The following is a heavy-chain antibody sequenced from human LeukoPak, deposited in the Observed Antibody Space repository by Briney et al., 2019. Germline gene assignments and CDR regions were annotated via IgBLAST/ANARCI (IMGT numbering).Heavy chain of an antibody. J-gene: IGHJ6*03. V-gene: IGHV4-39*01. Sequence: SETLSLTCTVSGGSISSSHYYWGWIRQSPGRGLEWIGSIYYSGTTYYNPSLESRVTISDDTSKNRFSLMLTSLTAADTAVYYCARQSSDYYYYYIDVWGEGTTVIVSS. CDR3: ARQSSDYYYYYIDV. CDR1: GGSISSSHYY. CDR2: IYYSGTT.